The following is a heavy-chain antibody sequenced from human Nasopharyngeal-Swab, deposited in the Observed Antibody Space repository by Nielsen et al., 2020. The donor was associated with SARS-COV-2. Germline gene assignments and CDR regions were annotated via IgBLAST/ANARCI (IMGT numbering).Heavy chain of an antibody. CDR3: ARDFYRNYYDSSGYLDYYYCGMDV. Sequence: ASVKVSCKASGYTFTSYGISWVRQAPGQGLEWMGWISAYNGNTNYAQKLQGRVTMTTDTSTSTAYMELRSLRSDDTAVYYCARDFYRNYYDSSGYLDYYYCGMDVWGQGTTVTVSS. CDR2: ISAYNGNT. D-gene: IGHD3-22*01. V-gene: IGHV1-18*01. J-gene: IGHJ6*02. CDR1: GYTFTSYG.